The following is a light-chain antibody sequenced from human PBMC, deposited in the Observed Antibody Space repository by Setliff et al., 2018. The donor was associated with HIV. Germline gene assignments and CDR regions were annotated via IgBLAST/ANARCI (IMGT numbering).Light chain of an antibody. CDR3: QPRNTWQGT. J-gene: IGKJ2*02. Sequence: EIVLTQSPATLSLSPGERATLSCRTSRSVSSYLAWYQQKPGQAPRLLIYDASNRATGIPARFSGSGSGTDFTLTISSLEPEDFAVYYCQPRNTWQGTVGQGTKVDIK. CDR2: DAS. CDR1: RSVSSY. V-gene: IGKV3-11*01.